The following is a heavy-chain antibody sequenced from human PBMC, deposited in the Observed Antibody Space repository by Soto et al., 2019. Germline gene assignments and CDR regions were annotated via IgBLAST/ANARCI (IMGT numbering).Heavy chain of an antibody. Sequence: QLQLQESGPGLVKPSETLSLTCTVSGGSISSSSYYWGWIRQPPGKGLEWIGSIYYSGSTYYNPSLKSRVTISVDTSKNQFSLKLSSVTAADTAVYYCARHFTKVAADDYWGQGTLVTVSS. J-gene: IGHJ4*02. D-gene: IGHD6-13*01. V-gene: IGHV4-39*01. CDR3: ARHFTKVAADDY. CDR1: GGSISSSSYY. CDR2: IYYSGST.